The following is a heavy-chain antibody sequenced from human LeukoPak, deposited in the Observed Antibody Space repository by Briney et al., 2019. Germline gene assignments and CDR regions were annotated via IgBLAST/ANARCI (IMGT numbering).Heavy chain of an antibody. CDR1: GFTFSSYW. J-gene: IGHJ4*02. CDR2: INSDGSST. CDR3: ARWARIFAVDY. V-gene: IGHV3-74*01. D-gene: IGHD2-15*01. Sequence: GGSLRLSCAASGFTFSSYWMHWVRQAPGRGLVWVSRINSDGSSTSYADSVKGRFTISRDNAKNTLYLQMNSLRAEDTAVYYCARWARIFAVDYWGQGTLVTVSS.